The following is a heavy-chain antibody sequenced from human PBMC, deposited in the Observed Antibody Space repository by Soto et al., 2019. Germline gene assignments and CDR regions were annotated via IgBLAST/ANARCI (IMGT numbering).Heavy chain of an antibody. J-gene: IGHJ4*02. D-gene: IGHD3-22*01. CDR1: GFTFSSYA. V-gene: IGHV3-23*01. CDR3: AKSPVVVVIYFDY. CDR2: ISGSGGST. Sequence: PGWSLRLSCAASGFTFSSYAMSWVRQVPGKGLEWVSAISGSGGSTYYADSVKGRFTISRDNSKNTLYLQMNSLRAEDTAVYYCAKSPVVVVIYFDYWGQGTLVTVSS.